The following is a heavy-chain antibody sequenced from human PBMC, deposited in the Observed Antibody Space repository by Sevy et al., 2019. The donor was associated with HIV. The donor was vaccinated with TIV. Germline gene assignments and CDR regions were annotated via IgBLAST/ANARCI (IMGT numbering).Heavy chain of an antibody. CDR1: GYSISSGCY. CDR3: ARVGSPGYYFDY. J-gene: IGHJ4*02. V-gene: IGHV4-38-2*01. CDR2: IYHSGST. Sequence: SETLSLTCAVSGYSISSGCYWGWIRQPPGKGLEWIGSIYHSGSTYYNPSLKSRVTISVDTSKNQFSLKLSSVTAADTAVYYCARVGSPGYYFDYWGQGTLVTVSS. D-gene: IGHD1-26*01.